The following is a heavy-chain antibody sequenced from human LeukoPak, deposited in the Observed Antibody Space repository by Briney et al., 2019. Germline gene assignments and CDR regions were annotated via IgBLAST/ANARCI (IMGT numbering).Heavy chain of an antibody. J-gene: IGHJ6*02. CDR3: ARDPFLSGYYGMDV. D-gene: IGHD3-3*01. CDR1: GFTFSNYW. Sequence: GGSLRLSCAASGFTFSNYWMHWVRQAPGKGLEWVAVIWYDGSNKYYADSVKGRFTISRDNSKNTLYLQMNSLRAEDTAVYYCARDPFLSGYYGMDVWGQGTTVTVSS. V-gene: IGHV3-33*08. CDR2: IWYDGSNK.